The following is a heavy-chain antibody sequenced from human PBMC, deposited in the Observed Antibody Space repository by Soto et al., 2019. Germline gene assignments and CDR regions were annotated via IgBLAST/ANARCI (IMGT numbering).Heavy chain of an antibody. D-gene: IGHD3-22*01. CDR1: GFTFSSYA. Sequence: EVQLLESGGGLVQPGGSLRLSCAASGFTFSSYAMNWVRQAPGKGLEWVSTISGSGGRTYYADSVKGRFTISRDNSKNTLYLQMNSLRAEDTAGYYCAKGYSSGSWGVPYFDYWGQGTLVTVSS. CDR2: ISGSGGRT. CDR3: AKGYSSGSWGVPYFDY. V-gene: IGHV3-23*01. J-gene: IGHJ4*02.